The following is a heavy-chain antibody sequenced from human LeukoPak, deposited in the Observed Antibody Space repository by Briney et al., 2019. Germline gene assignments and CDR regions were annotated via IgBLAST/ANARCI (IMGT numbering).Heavy chain of an antibody. CDR2: IIPIFGTA. CDR3: ARDYFLAITGTTWYFDY. Sequence: GASVKVSCKASGGTFSSYAISWVRQAPGQGLEWMGGIIPIFGTANYAQKFQGRVTITADESTSTAYMELSSLRSEDTAVYYCARDYFLAITGTTWYFDYWGQGTLVTVSS. J-gene: IGHJ4*02. D-gene: IGHD1-7*01. V-gene: IGHV1-69*01. CDR1: GGTFSSYA.